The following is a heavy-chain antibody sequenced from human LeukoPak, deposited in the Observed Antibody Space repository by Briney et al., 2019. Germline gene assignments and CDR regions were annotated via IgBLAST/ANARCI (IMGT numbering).Heavy chain of an antibody. CDR2: ISYDGSNK. CDR1: GFTFSSYG. J-gene: IGHJ3*02. D-gene: IGHD3-10*01. CDR3: VRESVVLWFGESSDAFDI. Sequence: PGGSLRLSCAASGFTFSSYGMHWVRQAPGKGLEWVAVISYDGSNKYYADSVKGRFTISRDNSKNTLYLQMNSLRAEDTAVYYCVRESVVLWFGESSDAFDIWGQGTMVTVSS. V-gene: IGHV3-30*19.